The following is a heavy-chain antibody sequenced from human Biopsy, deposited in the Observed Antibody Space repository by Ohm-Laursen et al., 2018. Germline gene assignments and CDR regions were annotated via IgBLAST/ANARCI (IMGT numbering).Heavy chain of an antibody. D-gene: IGHD3-22*01. Sequence: TLSLTCAVSGGSFSGNYWCWIWHPPGPGLQWIGYGYYTGSTDSNPTLQSRVAISVDTSKNHFYLRLRSVTPADTAIYYCARDRGYYSDRTVPGYFDLWGRGTLVTVSS. CDR3: ARDRGYYSDRTVPGYFDL. V-gene: IGHV4-59*01. CDR1: GGSFSGNY. J-gene: IGHJ2*01. CDR2: GYYTGST.